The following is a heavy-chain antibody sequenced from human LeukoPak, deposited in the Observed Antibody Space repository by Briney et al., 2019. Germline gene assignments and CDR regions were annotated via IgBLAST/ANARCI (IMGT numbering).Heavy chain of an antibody. CDR1: GYSFTDYY. CDR2: IYPNSGVI. J-gene: IGHJ3*02. CDR3: VRDVRAGRNDAFDI. D-gene: IGHD1-14*01. Sequence: ASVKVSCKASGYSFTDYYIHWVRQAPGQGLEWMGWIYPNSGVINYAQNFQGRVTVTRDTSISTAYMDLSSLTSDDTAVYFCVRDVRAGRNDAFDIWGQGTMVTVSS. V-gene: IGHV1-2*02.